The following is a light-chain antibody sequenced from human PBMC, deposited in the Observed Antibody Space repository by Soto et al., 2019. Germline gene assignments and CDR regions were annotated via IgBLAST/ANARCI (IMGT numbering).Light chain of an antibody. J-gene: IGKJ1*01. V-gene: IGKV1-39*01. CDR3: QQSYSTSPT. Sequence: DIQMTQSPSSLSASVGDRVTITCRASQSISTYLNWYQQKPGKAPKVLIYGASSLQSGVPSRFRGSGSGTDFTLSISSLQPEDFATYYCQQSYSTSPTFGQGTKVEIK. CDR2: GAS. CDR1: QSISTY.